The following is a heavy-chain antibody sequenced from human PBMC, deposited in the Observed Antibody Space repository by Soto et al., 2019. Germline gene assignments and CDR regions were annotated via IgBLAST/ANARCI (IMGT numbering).Heavy chain of an antibody. V-gene: IGHV1-69*01. D-gene: IGHD3-10*01. CDR3: ARGGAGGLGELLFDY. CDR1: GGTFSSYA. Sequence: QVQLVQSGAEVKKPGSSVKVSCKSSGGTFSSYAISWVRQAPGQGLEWMGGIIPIFGTANYAQKFQGRVTITGDESRSTAYMELSGLRSEATAVYYCARGGAGGLGELLFDYWGQGTLVTVSS. J-gene: IGHJ4*02. CDR2: IIPIFGTA.